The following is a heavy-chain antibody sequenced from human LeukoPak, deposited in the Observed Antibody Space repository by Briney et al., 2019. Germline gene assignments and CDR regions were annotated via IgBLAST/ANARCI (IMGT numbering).Heavy chain of an antibody. V-gene: IGHV4-39*07. Sequence: SSETLSLTCTVSCGSISSSSYYWGWIRQPPGKGLEWIGSIYYSGSTYYNPSLKSRVTISVDTSKNQFSLKLSSVTAADTAVYYCARVSEYGGKVQWFDPWGQGTLVTVSS. CDR2: IYYSGST. J-gene: IGHJ5*02. CDR3: ARVSEYGGKVQWFDP. D-gene: IGHD4-23*01. CDR1: CGSISSSSYY.